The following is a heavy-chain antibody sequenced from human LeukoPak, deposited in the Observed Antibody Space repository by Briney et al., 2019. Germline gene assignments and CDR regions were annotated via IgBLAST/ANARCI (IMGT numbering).Heavy chain of an antibody. J-gene: IGHJ3*02. CDR3: ASSTDFWSGYRRLRPHDAFDI. Sequence: ASVKVSCKASGGTFSSYAISWVRQAPGQGLEWMGIINPSGGSTSYAQKFQGRVTMTRDTSTSTVYMELSSVTAADTAVYYCASSTDFWSGYRRLRPHDAFDIWGQGTMVTVSS. CDR1: GGTFSSYA. CDR2: INPSGGST. D-gene: IGHD3-3*01. V-gene: IGHV1-46*01.